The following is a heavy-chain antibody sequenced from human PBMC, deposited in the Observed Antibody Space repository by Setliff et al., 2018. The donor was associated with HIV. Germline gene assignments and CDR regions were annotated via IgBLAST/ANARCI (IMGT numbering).Heavy chain of an antibody. J-gene: IGHJ5*02. CDR3: AKDQVMRPITGYYGCDS. CDR1: GFTFSSYG. D-gene: IGHD3-10*01. Sequence: GGSLRLSCVASGFTFSSYGMYWVRQAPGKGLEWVAVIRYDGSNKYYADSVKGRVTISRDNAKNTLYLQMNSLRAEDTAVYYCAKDQVMRPITGYYGCDSWGQGTLVTVSS. CDR2: IRYDGSNK. V-gene: IGHV3-30*02.